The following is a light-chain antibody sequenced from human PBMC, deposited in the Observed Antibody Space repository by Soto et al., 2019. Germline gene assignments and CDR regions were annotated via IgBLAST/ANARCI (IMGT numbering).Light chain of an antibody. V-gene: IGKV1-9*01. CDR1: QGISSY. CDR2: AAS. CDR3: QQYNSYSRT. Sequence: IRLTQSPSSLSASVGDRVTITCRASQGISSYLAWYQQKPGKAPKLLIYAASSLQSGVPSRFSGSGSRTDFTLTISSLQPDDFAPYYCQQYNSYSRTFGQGTKV. J-gene: IGKJ1*01.